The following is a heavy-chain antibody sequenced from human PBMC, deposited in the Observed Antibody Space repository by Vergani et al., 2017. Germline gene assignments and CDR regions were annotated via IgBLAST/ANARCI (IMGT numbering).Heavy chain of an antibody. Sequence: QVQLVQSGAEVKKPGASVKVSCKASGYTFTSYGISWVRQAPGQGLEWMGWISAYNGNTNYAHKLQGRVTMTTDTSTSTAYMELRSLRSDDTAVYYFAGDPDILVVPAAPYYYYYYGMDVWGQGTTVTVSS. CDR3: AGDPDILVVPAAPYYYYYYGMDV. CDR1: GYTFTSYG. J-gene: IGHJ6*02. CDR2: ISAYNGNT. D-gene: IGHD2-2*01. V-gene: IGHV1-18*04.